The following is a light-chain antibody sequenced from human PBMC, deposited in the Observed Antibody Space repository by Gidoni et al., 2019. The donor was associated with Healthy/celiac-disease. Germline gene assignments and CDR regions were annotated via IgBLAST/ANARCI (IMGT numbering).Light chain of an antibody. Sequence: QSALTQPASVSGSPGQSITISCTGTSSDVGGYNYVSWYQQHPGKAPKLMIYEVSNRPSGVSNRFSGSESGNTASLTIAELQAEDEADYYCSSYTSSSTRVFGGGTKLTVL. CDR1: SSDVGGYNY. CDR2: EVS. V-gene: IGLV2-14*01. CDR3: SSYTSSSTRV. J-gene: IGLJ3*02.